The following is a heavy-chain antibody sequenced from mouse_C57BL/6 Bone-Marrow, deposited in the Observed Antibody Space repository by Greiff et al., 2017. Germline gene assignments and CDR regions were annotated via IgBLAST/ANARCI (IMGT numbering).Heavy chain of an antibody. D-gene: IGHD1-1*01. CDR2: INPSNGGT. CDR1: GYTFTSYW. Sequence: QVQLQQPGTELVKPGASVKLSCKASGYTFTSYWMHWVKQRPGQGLEWIGNINPSNGGTNYNEKFKSKATLTVDKSSSTAYMQLSSLTSEDSAVYYSAPSSISTIYYSCSSSLSTMVTSYYFDYWGPGPTLTVSS. V-gene: IGHV1-53*01. CDR3: APSSISTIYYSCSSSLSTMVTSYYFDY. J-gene: IGHJ2*01.